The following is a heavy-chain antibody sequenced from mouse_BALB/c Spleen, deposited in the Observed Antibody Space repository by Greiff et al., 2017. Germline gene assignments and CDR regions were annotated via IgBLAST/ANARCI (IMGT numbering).Heavy chain of an antibody. CDR2: ISSGGSYT. V-gene: IGHV5-6*01. D-gene: IGHD1-1*01. CDR3: ASQLRNYAMDY. J-gene: IGHJ4*01. Sequence: EVMLVESGGDLVKPGGSLKLSCAASGFTFSSYGMSWVRQTPDKRLEWVATISSGGSYTYYPDSVKGRFTISRDNAKNTLYLQMSSLKSEDTAMYYRASQLRNYAMDYWGQGTSVTVSS. CDR1: GFTFSSYG.